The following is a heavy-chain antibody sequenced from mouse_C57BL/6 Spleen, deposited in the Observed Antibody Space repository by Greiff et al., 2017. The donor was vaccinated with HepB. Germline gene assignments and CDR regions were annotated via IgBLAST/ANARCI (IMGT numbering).Heavy chain of an antibody. Sequence: VQLVESGPGLVAPSQSLSITCTVSGFSLTSYGVHWVRQPPGKGLEWLVVIWSDGSTTYNSALKSRLSISKDNSKSQVFLKMNSLQTDDTAMYYCARQKTTVVATDYAMDYWGQGTSVTVSS. D-gene: IGHD1-1*01. J-gene: IGHJ4*01. CDR1: GFSLTSYG. V-gene: IGHV2-6-1*01. CDR2: IWSDGST. CDR3: ARQKTTVVATDYAMDY.